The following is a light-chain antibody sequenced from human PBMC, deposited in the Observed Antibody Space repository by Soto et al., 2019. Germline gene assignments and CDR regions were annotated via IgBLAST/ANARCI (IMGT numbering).Light chain of an antibody. CDR3: SSYTSSSTVV. Sequence: QSALTQPASVSGSPGQSITISCTGTSSDVGGYNYVSWYQQHPGKAPKLMIYEVTNRPSGVSNRFSGSKSCNTASLTISGLQAEDETHYYCSSYTSSSTVVFGGGTKVTVL. CDR2: EVT. CDR1: SSDVGGYNY. V-gene: IGLV2-14*01. J-gene: IGLJ2*01.